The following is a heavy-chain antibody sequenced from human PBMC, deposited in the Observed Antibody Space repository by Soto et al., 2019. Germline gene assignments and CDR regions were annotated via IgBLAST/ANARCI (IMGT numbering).Heavy chain of an antibody. CDR1: GFTFSSYA. V-gene: IGHV3-23*01. CDR2: ISGSGGST. J-gene: IGHJ6*02. CDR3: AKASPPTVTTPGVYYYYYGMDV. Sequence: EVQLLESGGGLVQPGGSLRLSCAASGFTFSSYAMSWVRQAPGKGLEWVSAISGSGGSTYYADSVKGRFTISRDNSKNTLYLQMNSLRAEDTAVYYCAKASPPTVTTPGVYYYYYGMDVWGQGTTVTVSS. D-gene: IGHD4-17*01.